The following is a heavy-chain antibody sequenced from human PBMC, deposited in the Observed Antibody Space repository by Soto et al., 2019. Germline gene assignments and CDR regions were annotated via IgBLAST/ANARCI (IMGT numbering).Heavy chain of an antibody. D-gene: IGHD1-1*01. CDR1: GDSVSSGSAA. CDR2: TYFRSRWST. J-gene: IGHJ4*02. V-gene: IGHV6-1*01. Sequence: SQTLSLTCAISGDSVSSGSAAWNWIRQSPSRGLEWLGRTYFRSRWSTEYAVSVRSRITITADTSKNQFSLQLNSVTPDDTAVYYCARDGPTTQYYLDYWGQGTPVTVSS. CDR3: ARDGPTTQYYLDY.